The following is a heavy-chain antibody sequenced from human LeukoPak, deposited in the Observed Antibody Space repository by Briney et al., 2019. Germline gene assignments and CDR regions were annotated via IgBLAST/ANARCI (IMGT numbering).Heavy chain of an antibody. CDR3: AKDRSKGLRFLEWSDFDY. CDR1: GFTFSSYG. Sequence: GGSLRLSCAASGFTFSSYGMHWVRQAPGKGLEWVTFIRYDGSNKYYTDSVKARFTISRDNSKNTLNLQMNSLRAEDTAVYYCAKDRSKGLRFLEWSDFDYWGQGTLVTVSS. D-gene: IGHD3-3*01. V-gene: IGHV3-30*02. CDR2: IRYDGSNK. J-gene: IGHJ4*02.